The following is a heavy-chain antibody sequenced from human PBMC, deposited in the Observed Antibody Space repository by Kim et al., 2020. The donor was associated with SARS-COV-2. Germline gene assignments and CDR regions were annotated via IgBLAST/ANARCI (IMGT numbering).Heavy chain of an antibody. CDR3: ARGGTTVTPLDY. V-gene: IGHV4-39*01. J-gene: IGHJ4*02. CDR2: IYYSGST. Sequence: SETLSLTCTVSGGSISSSSYYWGWIRQPPGKGLEWIGSIYYSGSTYYNPSLKSRVTISVDTSKNQFSLKLSSVTAADTAVYYCARGGTTVTPLDYWGQGTLVTVSS. CDR1: GGSISSSSYY. D-gene: IGHD4-17*01.